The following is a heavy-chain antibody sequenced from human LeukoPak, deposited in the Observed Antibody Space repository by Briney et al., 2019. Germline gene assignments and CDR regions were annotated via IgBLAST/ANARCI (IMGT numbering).Heavy chain of an antibody. Sequence: SETLSLTCTVSGGSISSYYWSWIRQPAGKGLEWIGRIYTSGSTNYNPSLKSRVTTSVDTSKNQFSLKLSSVTAADTAVYYCARGGLVEYSNYRYYYYYYGMDVWGQGTTVTVSS. D-gene: IGHD4-11*01. J-gene: IGHJ6*02. CDR3: ARGGLVEYSNYRYYYYYYGMDV. CDR1: GGSISSYY. CDR2: IYTSGST. V-gene: IGHV4-4*07.